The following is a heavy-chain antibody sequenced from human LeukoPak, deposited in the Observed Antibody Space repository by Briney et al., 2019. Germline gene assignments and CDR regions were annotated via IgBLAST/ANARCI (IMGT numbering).Heavy chain of an antibody. Sequence: GSLKISCKGSGYSFTSYWIGWVRQMPGKGLEWMGIIYPGDSDTRYSPSFQGQVTISADKSISTACLQWSSLKASDTAMYYCARHTDDYGDYAMYNWFDPWGQGTLVTVSS. V-gene: IGHV5-51*01. CDR3: ARHTDDYGDYAMYNWFDP. D-gene: IGHD4-17*01. CDR2: IYPGDSDT. CDR1: GYSFTSYW. J-gene: IGHJ5*02.